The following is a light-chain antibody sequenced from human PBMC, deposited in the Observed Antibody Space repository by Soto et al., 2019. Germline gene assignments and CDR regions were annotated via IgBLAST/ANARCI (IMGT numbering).Light chain of an antibody. J-gene: IGLJ1*01. CDR1: SSDVGGYNY. Sequence: QSVLTQPPSASGSPGQSVTISCTGTSSDVGGYNYVSWYQHHPGKAPKLIIYEVYKRPSGVPDRFSGSKSGNTAALTVSGLQAEDEADYYCSSYVGTNSYVFGPGTRSPS. CDR3: SSYVGTNSYV. V-gene: IGLV2-8*01. CDR2: EVY.